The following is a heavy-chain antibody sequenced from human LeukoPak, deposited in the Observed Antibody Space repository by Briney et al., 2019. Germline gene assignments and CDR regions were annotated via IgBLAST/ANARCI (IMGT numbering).Heavy chain of an antibody. J-gene: IGHJ4*02. D-gene: IGHD3-22*01. Sequence: GGSLRLSCVASGFTFSFYWMGWVRQAPGKGLEWVANIKQDGSEKYYVDSARGRFTISRDNAKNSLYLQMNSLRAEDTALYYCARDEHQYYSESSGRFDYWGQGILVTVSS. CDR3: ARDEHQYYSESSGRFDY. CDR1: GFTFSFYW. V-gene: IGHV3-7*04. CDR2: IKQDGSEK.